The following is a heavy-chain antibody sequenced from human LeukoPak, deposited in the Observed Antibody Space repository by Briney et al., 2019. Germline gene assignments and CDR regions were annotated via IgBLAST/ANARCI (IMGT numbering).Heavy chain of an antibody. CDR3: THLIAVAGNFDY. Sequence: SGPTLVNPTQTLTLTCTFSGLSLSTSGVGVGWIRQPPGKALEWLALVYWDDGKRYSPSLKSRLTITKDTSKNQVVLTMTNMDPVDTATYYCTHLIAVAGNFDYWGQGTLVTVSS. CDR1: GLSLSTSGVG. J-gene: IGHJ4*02. CDR2: VYWDDGK. V-gene: IGHV2-5*02. D-gene: IGHD6-19*01.